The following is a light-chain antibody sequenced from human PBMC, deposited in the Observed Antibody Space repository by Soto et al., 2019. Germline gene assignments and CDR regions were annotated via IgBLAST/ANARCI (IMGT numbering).Light chain of an antibody. Sequence: QSALTQPPSASGSPGQSVTISCTGTSSDVGGYNYVSWYQQHPGKAPKLMIYEVTKRPSGVPDRFSGSKSGNTASLTVSGLQAEDGADYYCSSYAGSNIFYVFGTGTKVTVL. J-gene: IGLJ1*01. CDR2: EVT. CDR1: SSDVGGYNY. V-gene: IGLV2-8*01. CDR3: SSYAGSNIFYV.